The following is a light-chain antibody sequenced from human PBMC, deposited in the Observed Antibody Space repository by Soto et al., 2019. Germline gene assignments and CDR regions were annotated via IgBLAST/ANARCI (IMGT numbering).Light chain of an antibody. CDR1: SRDVGAYSS. CDR3: SAHAGSNNYV. Sequence: ALTQPPSASGSPGQSVAVSCAGTSRDVGAYSSVAWYQQHPGKAPKLIIYEVTKRPSGVPDRFSGARSGNTAFLTVSGLQADDEADYYCSAHAGSNNYVFGTGTKVTVL. J-gene: IGLJ1*01. V-gene: IGLV2-8*01. CDR2: EVT.